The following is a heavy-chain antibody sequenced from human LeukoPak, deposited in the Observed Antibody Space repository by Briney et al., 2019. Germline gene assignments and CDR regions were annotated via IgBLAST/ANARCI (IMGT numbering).Heavy chain of an antibody. J-gene: IGHJ5*02. CDR1: GYTFTSYG. V-gene: IGHV1-18*01. CDR2: ISAYNGNT. CDR3: TRESYYDSSGYLP. D-gene: IGHD3-22*01. Sequence: ASVKVSCKASGYTFTSYGISWVRQAPGQGLEWMGWISAYNGNTNYAQKLQGRVTMTTDTSTSTAYMELSRLRSDDTAVYYCTRESYYDSSGYLPWGQGTLVTVSS.